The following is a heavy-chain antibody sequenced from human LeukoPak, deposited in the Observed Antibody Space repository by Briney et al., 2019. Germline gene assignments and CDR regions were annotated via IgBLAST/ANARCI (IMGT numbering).Heavy chain of an antibody. CDR3: ARGAGYSSSWYVYYFDY. J-gene: IGHJ4*02. Sequence: AVKVSCKASGCTFSSYAISWVRQAPGQGLEWMGGIIPIFGRANDAHKFQGRVTITADVSTGTAYMELSSLSSEDTSVYYCARGAGYSSSWYVYYFDYWGRGTLVTVSS. CDR1: GCTFSSYA. V-gene: IGHV1-69*13. D-gene: IGHD6-13*01. CDR2: IIPIFGRA.